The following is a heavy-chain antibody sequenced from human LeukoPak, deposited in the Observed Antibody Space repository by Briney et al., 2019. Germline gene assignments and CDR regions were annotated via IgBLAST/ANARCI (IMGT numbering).Heavy chain of an antibody. Sequence: SGTLSLTCAVSGGSISSSNWWSWIRQPPGKGLEWIGEIYHSGSTNYNPSLKSRVTISVDKSKTQFSLKLSSVTAADTAVYYCARGVIAAGGNDFDYWGQGTLVTVSS. V-gene: IGHV4-4*02. CDR1: GGSISSSNW. J-gene: IGHJ4*02. D-gene: IGHD6-13*01. CDR3: ARGVIAAGGNDFDY. CDR2: IYHSGST.